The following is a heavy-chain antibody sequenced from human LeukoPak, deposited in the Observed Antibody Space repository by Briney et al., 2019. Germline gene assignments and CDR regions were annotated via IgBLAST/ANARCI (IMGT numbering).Heavy chain of an antibody. CDR2: IKDDGSEK. J-gene: IGHJ6*02. Sequence: QPGGSLRLSCAGSGFTFSSHWMTWVRQAPGKGLEWVASIKDDGSEKHFLDSVNGRFAISRDNAKNSLYLQMSSLRAEDTAVYYCARRGITISGVLVYHYSGLDVWGQGTTVTVSS. V-gene: IGHV3-7*02. CDR1: GFTFSSHW. D-gene: IGHD3-3*01. CDR3: ARRGITISGVLVYHYSGLDV.